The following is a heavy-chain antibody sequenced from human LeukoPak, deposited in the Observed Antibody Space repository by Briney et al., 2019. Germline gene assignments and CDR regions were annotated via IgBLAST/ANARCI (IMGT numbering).Heavy chain of an antibody. V-gene: IGHV1-2*02. CDR3: ARDSLTGDRGGDY. CDR1: GYTFTGYQ. D-gene: IGHD7-27*01. CDR2: INPNSGAT. J-gene: IGHJ4*02. Sequence: ASVKVSCKASGYTFTGYQMHWARQAPGQGLEWMGWINPNSGATNYAQKFQGRVTMTRDTSISTAYMELSRLRSDDTAVYYCARDSLTGDRGGDYWGQGTLVTVSS.